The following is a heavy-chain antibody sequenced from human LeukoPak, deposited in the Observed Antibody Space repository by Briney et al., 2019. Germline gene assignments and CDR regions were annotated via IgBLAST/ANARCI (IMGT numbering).Heavy chain of an antibody. V-gene: IGHV3-53*01. J-gene: IGHJ4*02. CDR1: GFTVSSNY. CDR2: IYSGGST. CDR3: ARDRGWLVSDY. D-gene: IGHD6-19*01. Sequence: GGSLRLSCAASGFTVSSNYMSWVRQAPGKGLEWVSVIYSGGSTYYADSVKGRFTISRDNSKNTLYLQMNSLRAEDTAVYYCARDRGWLVSDYWGQGTLVTVSS.